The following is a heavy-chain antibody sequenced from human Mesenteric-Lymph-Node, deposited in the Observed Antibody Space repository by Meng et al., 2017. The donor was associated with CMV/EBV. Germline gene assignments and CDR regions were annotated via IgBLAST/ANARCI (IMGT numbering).Heavy chain of an antibody. CDR3: ARDKGCGGDCYSMVLFTSIYYYYGMDV. V-gene: IGHV3-21*01. D-gene: IGHD2-21*01. J-gene: IGHJ6*02. Sequence: GESLKISCAASGFTFSSYSMNWVRQAPGKGLEWVSSISSSSSYIYYADSVKGRFTISRDNSKNTLYLQMNSLRAEDTAVYYCARDKGCGGDCYSMVLFTSIYYYYGMDVWGQGTTVTVSS. CDR2: ISSSSSYI. CDR1: GFTFSSYS.